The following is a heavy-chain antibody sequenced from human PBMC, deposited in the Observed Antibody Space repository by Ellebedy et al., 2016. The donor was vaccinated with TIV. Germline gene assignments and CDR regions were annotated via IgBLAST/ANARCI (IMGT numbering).Heavy chain of an antibody. CDR1: GFTFSDYY. V-gene: IGHV3-11*01. Sequence: GGSLRLXXAASGFTFSDYYMSWIRQAPGKGLEWVSYISSSGSTIYYADSVKGRFTISRDNAKNSLYLQMNSLRAEDTAVYYCARDVGAGSYLAYYYGMDVWGQGTTVTVSS. CDR2: ISSSGSTI. J-gene: IGHJ6*02. CDR3: ARDVGAGSYLAYYYGMDV. D-gene: IGHD1-26*01.